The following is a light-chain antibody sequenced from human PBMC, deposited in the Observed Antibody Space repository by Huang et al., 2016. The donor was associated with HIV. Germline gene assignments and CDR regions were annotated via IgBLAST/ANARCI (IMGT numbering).Light chain of an antibody. Sequence: EIVLTQSPGTLSLSPGERATISCRASQSVTSNYLAWYQQKPGQAPRLLIYGAASRATGIPDRFSGSGSGTDFTLTISGLEPEDFAVFYCQQYDTSPGTFGQGTKLEIK. CDR1: QSVTSNY. CDR2: GAA. V-gene: IGKV3-20*01. J-gene: IGKJ2*01. CDR3: QQYDTSPGT.